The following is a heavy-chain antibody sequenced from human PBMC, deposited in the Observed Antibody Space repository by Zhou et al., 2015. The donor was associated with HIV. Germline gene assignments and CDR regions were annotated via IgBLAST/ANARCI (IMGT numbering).Heavy chain of an antibody. CDR3: ARDTVRGVIINSAFDI. CDR1: GGTFSSYA. D-gene: IGHD3-10*02. V-gene: IGHV1-69*01. J-gene: IGHJ3*02. Sequence: QVQLVQSGAEVKKPGSSVKVSCKASGGTFSSYAISWVRQAPGQGLEWMGGIIPIFGTANYAQKFQGRVTITADESTSTAYMELSSLRSEDTAVYYCARDTVRGVIINSAFDIWGQGTMVTVSS. CDR2: IIPIFGTA.